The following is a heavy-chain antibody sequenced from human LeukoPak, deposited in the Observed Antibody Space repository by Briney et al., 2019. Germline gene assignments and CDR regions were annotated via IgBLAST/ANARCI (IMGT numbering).Heavy chain of an antibody. J-gene: IGHJ4*02. CDR3: ARGGSSSSGPSNY. Sequence: TGGSLRLSCAASGFTFSSNSMTWVRQAPGKGLEWVSSISGGSSYIYYADSVKGGFTISRDNAKNSLNLQMNSLRAEDTAVYYCARGGSSSSGPSNYWGQGTLVTVSS. CDR1: GFTFSSNS. V-gene: IGHV3-21*01. CDR2: ISGGSSYI. D-gene: IGHD6-6*01.